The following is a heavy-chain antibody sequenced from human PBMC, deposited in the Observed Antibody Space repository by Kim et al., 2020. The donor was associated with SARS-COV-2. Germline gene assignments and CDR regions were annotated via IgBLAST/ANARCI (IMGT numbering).Heavy chain of an antibody. Sequence: SETLSLTCAVYGGSFSGYYWSWIRQPPGKGLEWIGEINHSGSTNYNPSLKSRVTISVDTSKNQLSLKLSSVTAADTAVYYCARVRSGRIWYFDLWGRGTLVTVSS. CDR2: INHSGST. J-gene: IGHJ2*01. CDR3: ARVRSGRIWYFDL. D-gene: IGHD3-10*01. CDR1: GGSFSGYY. V-gene: IGHV4-34*01.